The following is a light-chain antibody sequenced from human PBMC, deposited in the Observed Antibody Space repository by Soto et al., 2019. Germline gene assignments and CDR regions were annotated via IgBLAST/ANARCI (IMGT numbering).Light chain of an antibody. J-gene: IGKJ2*01. CDR2: GAS. V-gene: IGKV3-20*01. CDR1: QSVNSNY. CDR3: QQYGRSPYT. Sequence: EIALTQSPGTLSLSPGERATLSCRASQSVNSNYVAWYQQKPGQAPRLLIYGASSRATGIPDRFSGSGSGTDFTLTIIRLEPEDFAVYYCQQYGRSPYTFGQGTKLEIK.